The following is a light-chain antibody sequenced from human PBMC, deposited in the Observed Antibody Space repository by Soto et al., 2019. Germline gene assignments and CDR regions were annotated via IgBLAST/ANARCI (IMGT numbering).Light chain of an antibody. Sequence: QSALTQPASVSGSPGQSITISCTGTSSDVGGYDYVPWYQQHPGKVPKLMIDEVFRRPSGISDRFSGSKSGNTASLTISGLQAEDEADYYCCSYTTTSTFVFGGGTKVTVL. V-gene: IGLV2-14*03. CDR1: SSDVGGYDY. J-gene: IGLJ2*01. CDR2: EVF. CDR3: CSYTTTSTFV.